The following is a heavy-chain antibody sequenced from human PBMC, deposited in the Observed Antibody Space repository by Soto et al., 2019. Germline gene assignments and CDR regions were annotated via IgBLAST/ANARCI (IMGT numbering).Heavy chain of an antibody. CDR2: ISWDGGST. J-gene: IGHJ6*02. CDR1: GFTFDDYT. V-gene: IGHV3-43*01. CDR3: AKAPYGSGYYYYGMDV. D-gene: IGHD3-10*01. Sequence: GGSLRLSCAASGFTFDDYTMHWVRQAPGKGLEWVSLISWDGGSTYYADSVKGRFTISRDNSKNSLYLQMNSLRTEDTALYYCAKAPYGSGYYYYGMDVWGQGTTVTVSS.